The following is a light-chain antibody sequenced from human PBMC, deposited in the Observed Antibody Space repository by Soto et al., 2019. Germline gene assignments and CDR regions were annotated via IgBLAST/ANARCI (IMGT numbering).Light chain of an antibody. J-gene: IGKJ5*01. CDR3: QNYHSAPVT. CDR2: SAS. CDR1: QAIYTY. V-gene: IGKV1-27*01. Sequence: DIQMTQSPSSLPVSLGDRVTITCRASQAIYTYLAWYQQKPGRAPTLLIYSASILQSGVPSRFSGSGSGTDFTLTINSLQPEDVASYYCQNYHSAPVTFGQGTRLEIK.